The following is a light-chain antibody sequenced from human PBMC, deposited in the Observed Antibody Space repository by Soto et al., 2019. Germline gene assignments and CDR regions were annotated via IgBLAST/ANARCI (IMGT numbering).Light chain of an antibody. CDR3: QQYHIWYT. CDR2: AEA. CDR1: QSVSIN. V-gene: IGKV3-15*01. Sequence: EIVMTQSPATLSVSPGERVILSCRASQSVSINLAWFQQKPGQAPRLLIYAEATRATGIPARFSGSGSGTEFTLTISSLQSEDFAVYYCQQYHIWYTFGQGTELEIK. J-gene: IGKJ2*01.